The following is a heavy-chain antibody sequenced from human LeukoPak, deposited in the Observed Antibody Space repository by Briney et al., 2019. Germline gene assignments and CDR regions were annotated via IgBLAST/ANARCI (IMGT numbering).Heavy chain of an antibody. CDR3: AKSCSGGSCYSHYYYYMDV. D-gene: IGHD2-15*01. CDR1: GFTFSSYG. CDR2: ISYDGSNK. Sequence: GGSLRLSCAASGFTFSSYGMHWVPQAPGKGLEWVAVISYDGSNKYYADSVKGRFTISRDNSKNTLYLQMNSLRAEDTAVYYCAKSCSGGSCYSHYYYYMDVWGKGTTVTVSS. V-gene: IGHV3-30*18. J-gene: IGHJ6*03.